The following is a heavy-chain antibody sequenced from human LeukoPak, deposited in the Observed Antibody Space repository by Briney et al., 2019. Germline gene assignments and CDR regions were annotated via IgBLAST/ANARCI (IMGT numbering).Heavy chain of an antibody. CDR2: ISGSGRTI. J-gene: IGHJ4*02. CDR1: GFTFSSYE. CDR3: AREELTTLDY. V-gene: IGHV3-48*03. D-gene: IGHD4-11*01. Sequence: GGSLRLSCAASGFTFSSYEMNWVRQAPGKGLEWVSYISGSGRTIYYANSVKGRFTISRDNAKNSLYLQMNSLRAEDTAVYYCAREELTTLDYWGQGTLVTVSS.